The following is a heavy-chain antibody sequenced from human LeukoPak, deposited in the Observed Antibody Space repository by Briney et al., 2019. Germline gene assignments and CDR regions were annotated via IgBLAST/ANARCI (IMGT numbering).Heavy chain of an antibody. D-gene: IGHD6-19*01. CDR3: AKDTGAVAVAGRKFDY. Sequence: GGSLRLSCAAPGFTFSSYAMSWVRQAPGKGLEWVSAISGSGGSTYYADSVKGRFPISRDNSKNTLYLQMNSLRAEDTAVYYCAKDTGAVAVAGRKFDYWGQGTLVTVSS. CDR2: ISGSGGST. CDR1: GFTFSSYA. J-gene: IGHJ4*02. V-gene: IGHV3-23*01.